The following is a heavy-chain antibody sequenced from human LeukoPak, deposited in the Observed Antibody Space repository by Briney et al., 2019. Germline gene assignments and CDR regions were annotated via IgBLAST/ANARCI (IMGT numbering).Heavy chain of an antibody. V-gene: IGHV4-34*01. CDR2: INHSGST. CDR3: ARAYLLGTYYYYGMDV. Sequence: ASETLSLTCAVYGGSFSGYYWSWIRQPPGKGLEWIGEINHSGSTNYNPSLMSRVTISVDTSKNQFSLKLSSVTAADTAVYYCARAYLLGTYYYYGMDVWGQGTTVTVSS. CDR1: GGSFSGYY. D-gene: IGHD1-1*01. J-gene: IGHJ6*02.